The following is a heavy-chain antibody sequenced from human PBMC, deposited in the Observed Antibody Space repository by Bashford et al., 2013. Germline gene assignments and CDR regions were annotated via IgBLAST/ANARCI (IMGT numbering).Heavy chain of an antibody. Sequence: SETLSLTCTVSGGSVSSGSYYWSWIRQPPGKGLEWIGYIYYSGSTYYNPSLKSRVTISVDTSKNQFSLKLSSVTAADTAVYYCARDTAMVTGYYYYGMDVWGQGTTVTVSS. V-gene: IGHV4-30-4*08. CDR2: IYYSGST. CDR1: GGSVSSGSYY. J-gene: IGHJ6*02. D-gene: IGHD5-18*01. CDR3: ARDTAMVTGYYYYGMDV.